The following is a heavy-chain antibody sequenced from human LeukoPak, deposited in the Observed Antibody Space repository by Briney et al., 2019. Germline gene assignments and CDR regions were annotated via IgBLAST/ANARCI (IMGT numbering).Heavy chain of an antibody. J-gene: IGHJ4*02. D-gene: IGHD6-19*01. CDR2: INNDGTST. CDR1: GFTFSNYW. Sequence: GGSLRLSCAASGFTFSNYWMHWVRQAPGKGLVWVSRINNDGTSTSYADSLKGRLSISRDNAKNTVYLQVNNLRADDTAVYYCARDPTYSSGWYEDYFDYWGQGTLVIVS. V-gene: IGHV3-74*01. CDR3: ARDPTYSSGWYEDYFDY.